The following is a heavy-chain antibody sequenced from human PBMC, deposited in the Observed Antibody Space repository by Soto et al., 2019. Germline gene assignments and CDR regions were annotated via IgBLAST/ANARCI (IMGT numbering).Heavy chain of an antibody. CDR1: GFTFSSYG. Sequence: GGSLRLSCAASGFTFSSYGMHWVRQAPGKGLEWVALIWYDGSNKNYADSVKGRFTISRDDSKNTLYLQMNSLRAEDTAVYYCARDAYLGSGSYAYWGQGTLVTVS. J-gene: IGHJ4*02. CDR3: ARDAYLGSGSYAY. V-gene: IGHV3-33*01. D-gene: IGHD3-10*01. CDR2: IWYDGSNK.